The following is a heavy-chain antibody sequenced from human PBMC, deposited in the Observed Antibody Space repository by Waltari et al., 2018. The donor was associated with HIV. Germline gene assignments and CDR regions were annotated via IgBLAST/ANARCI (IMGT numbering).Heavy chain of an antibody. J-gene: IGHJ4*02. Sequence: EVQLVESGGGLVQPGGSLSLPCAASGFTVSSNYMRWVRQAPGKGLEWVSVIYSGGSTYYADSVKGRFTISRDNSKNTLYLQMNSLRAEDTAVYYCARDSSGYYGTPRYWGQGTLVTVSS. D-gene: IGHD3-22*01. CDR1: GFTVSSNY. V-gene: IGHV3-66*02. CDR2: IYSGGST. CDR3: ARDSSGYYGTPRY.